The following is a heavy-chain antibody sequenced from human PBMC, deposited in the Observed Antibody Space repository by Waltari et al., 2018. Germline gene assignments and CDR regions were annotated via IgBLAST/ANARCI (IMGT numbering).Heavy chain of an antibody. J-gene: IGHJ3*02. V-gene: IGHV4-61*02. CDR1: GGSISSGSYY. D-gene: IGHD3-10*01. Sequence: QVQLQESGPGLVKPSQTLSLTCTVSGGSISSGSYYWSWIRQPAGKGLEWIGRIYTSGSTNYNPALKSRVTISVDTSKNQFSLKLSSVTAADTAVYYCARVRSVWFGESYDAFDIWGQGTMVTVSS. CDR2: IYTSGST. CDR3: ARVRSVWFGESYDAFDI.